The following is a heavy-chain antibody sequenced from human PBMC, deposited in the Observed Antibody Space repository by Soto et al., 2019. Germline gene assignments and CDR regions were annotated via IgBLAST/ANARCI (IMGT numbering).Heavy chain of an antibody. J-gene: IGHJ6*02. CDR3: AREGPPRYYDFWSGYYSSYYYGMDV. CDR1: GYTFTSYG. V-gene: IGHV1-18*01. CDR2: ISAYNGNT. D-gene: IGHD3-3*01. Sequence: ASVKVSCKASGYTFTSYGISWVRHAPGQGLEWMGWISAYNGNTNYAQKLQGRVTMTTDTSTSTAYMELRSLRSDDTAVYYCAREGPPRYYDFWSGYYSSYYYGMDVWGQGTTVTVSS.